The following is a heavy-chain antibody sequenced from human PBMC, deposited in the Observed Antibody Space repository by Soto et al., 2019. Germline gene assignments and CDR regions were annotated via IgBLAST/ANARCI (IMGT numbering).Heavy chain of an antibody. CDR1: GGSISSGDYY. D-gene: IGHD5-18*01. Sequence: ASETLSLTCTVSGGSISSGDYYWSWIRQPPGKGLEWIGYIYYSGSTYYNPSLKSRVTISVDTSKNQFSLKLSSVTAADTAVYYCARGEIPLWFAPVFDYWGQGTLVTVSS. CDR2: IYYSGST. CDR3: ARGEIPLWFAPVFDY. V-gene: IGHV4-30-4*01. J-gene: IGHJ4*02.